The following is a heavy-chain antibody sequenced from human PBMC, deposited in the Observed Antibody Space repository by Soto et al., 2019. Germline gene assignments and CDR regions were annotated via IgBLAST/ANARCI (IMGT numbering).Heavy chain of an antibody. Sequence: GGSLRLSCTASGFTFSMYWMHWVRQVPGKGPEWVSRISDDGSRADYADSVKGRFTISRDNAKNTLYLEMHVLRADDTAVYYCTRGPRPSSVGTGAFWGQGTPVTVS. CDR3: TRGPRPSSVGTGAF. CDR1: GFTFSMYW. D-gene: IGHD3-10*01. V-gene: IGHV3-74*01. J-gene: IGHJ4*02. CDR2: ISDDGSRA.